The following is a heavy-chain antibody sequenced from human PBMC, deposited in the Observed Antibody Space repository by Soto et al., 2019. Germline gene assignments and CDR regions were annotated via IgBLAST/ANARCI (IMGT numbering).Heavy chain of an antibody. CDR2: ISGSGGST. D-gene: IGHD1-26*01. V-gene: IGHV3-23*01. CDR3: AKVFGWELIPEYYFDY. CDR1: GFTFSSYA. J-gene: IGHJ4*02. Sequence: GGSLRLYCAASGFTFSSYAVSWVRQAPGKGLEWVSAISGSGGSTYYADSVKGRFTISRDNSKNTLYLQMNSLRAEDTAVYYCAKVFGWELIPEYYFDYWGQGTLVTVSS.